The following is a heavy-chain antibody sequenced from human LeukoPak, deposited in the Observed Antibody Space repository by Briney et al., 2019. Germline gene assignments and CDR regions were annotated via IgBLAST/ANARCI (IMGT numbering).Heavy chain of an antibody. V-gene: IGHV4-34*01. CDR1: GGSFSGYY. D-gene: IGHD3-3*01. CDR3: ARRKLRSVSFDP. J-gene: IGHJ5*02. CDR2: INHSGST. Sequence: PSETLSLTCAVYGGSFSGYYWSWIRQPPGKGLEWIGEINHSGSTNYNPSLRSRVTASVDTSKNQFSLKLSSVTAADSAVYCARRKLRSVSFDPWGQGTLVTVSS.